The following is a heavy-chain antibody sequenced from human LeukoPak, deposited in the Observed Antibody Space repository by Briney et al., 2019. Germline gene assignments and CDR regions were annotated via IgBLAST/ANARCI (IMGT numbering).Heavy chain of an antibody. D-gene: IGHD3-10*01. CDR3: ARDTIWGRGSYLDV. CDR2: INPITGST. CDR1: GYTFTSHS. Sequence: ASVKVSCKASGYTFTSHSIHWVRQAPGEGLEWMGIINPITGSTNYAQKFQGTVTMTRDTSTSTVNMDLRSLRSEDTAVYYCARDTIWGRGSYLDVWGRGTLVTVSS. J-gene: IGHJ2*01. V-gene: IGHV1-46*01.